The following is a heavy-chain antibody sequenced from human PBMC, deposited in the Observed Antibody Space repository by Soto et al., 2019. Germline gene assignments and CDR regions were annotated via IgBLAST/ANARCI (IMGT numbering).Heavy chain of an antibody. CDR2: ITSKSDGGTT. CDR1: GFTFTNAW. CDR3: ATYSSGSILAVGI. D-gene: IGHD3-10*01. J-gene: IGHJ3*01. Sequence: EVQLVESGGGLVKPGGSLRLSCAASGFTFTNAWFNWVRQAPGKGLEWVGRITSKSDGGTTDYAAPVKGRFTISRDDSGNPLYLLINSLNIEHAGVYYCATYSSGSILAVGIWGEGTMVTVSS. V-gene: IGHV3-15*07.